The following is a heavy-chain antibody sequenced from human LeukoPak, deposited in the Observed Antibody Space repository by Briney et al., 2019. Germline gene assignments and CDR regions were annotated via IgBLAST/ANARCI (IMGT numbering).Heavy chain of an antibody. CDR2: IKPDGSEI. CDR1: GFTFSNSW. Sequence: GGSLRLSCAASGFTFSNSWMTWFRQAPGKVLEWVGNIKPDGSEIYYVDSVKGRFTISRDNAKNSLFLQMSSLRVEDTAIYYCARDYVWGSSESDYWGQGTLVTVSS. V-gene: IGHV3-7*01. CDR3: ARDYVWGSSESDY. J-gene: IGHJ4*02. D-gene: IGHD7-27*01.